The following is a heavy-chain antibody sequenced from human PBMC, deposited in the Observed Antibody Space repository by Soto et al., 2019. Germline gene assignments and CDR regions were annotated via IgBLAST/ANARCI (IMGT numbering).Heavy chain of an antibody. CDR2: ISSSSSYI. CDR3: ARMVNVEKYYYDSSGYYSPAPFDY. J-gene: IGHJ4*02. Sequence: KPGGSLRLSCAASGFTFSSYSMNWVRQAPGKGLEWVSSISSSSSYIYYADSVKGRFTISRDNAKNSLYLQMNSLRAEDTAVYYCARMVNVEKYYYDSSGYYSPAPFDYWGQGTLVTVSS. V-gene: IGHV3-21*01. CDR1: GFTFSSYS. D-gene: IGHD3-22*01.